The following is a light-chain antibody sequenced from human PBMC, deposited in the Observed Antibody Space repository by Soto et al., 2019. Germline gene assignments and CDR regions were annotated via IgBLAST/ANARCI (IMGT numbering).Light chain of an antibody. CDR3: GADHGSGSNFVVV. J-gene: IGLJ2*01. CDR1: SGYSK. V-gene: IGLV9-49*01. Sequence: QPVLTQPPSASASLGASVTLTCTLSSGYSKVDWYQQRPGKGPRFVMRVGTGGIVGSKGDGIPDRFSVLGSGLNRYLTIKNIQEEDESDYHCGADHGSGSNFVVVFGGGTKLTVL. CDR2: VGTGGIVG.